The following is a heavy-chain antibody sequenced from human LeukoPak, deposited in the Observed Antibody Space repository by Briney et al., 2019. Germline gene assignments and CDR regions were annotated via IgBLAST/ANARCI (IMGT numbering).Heavy chain of an antibody. D-gene: IGHD3-10*01. J-gene: IGHJ4*02. CDR3: AREYGSGSYFPYFDY. CDR2: IIPIFGTA. CDR1: GGTFISYA. Sequence: ASVKVSCKASGGTFISYAISWVRQAPGQGLEWMGGIIPIFGTANYAQKFQGRVTITADESTSTAYMELSSLRSEDTAVYYCAREYGSGSYFPYFDYWGQGTLVTVSS. V-gene: IGHV1-69*13.